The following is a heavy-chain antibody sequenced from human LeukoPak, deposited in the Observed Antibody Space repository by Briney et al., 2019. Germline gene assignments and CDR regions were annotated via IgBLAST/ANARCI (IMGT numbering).Heavy chain of an antibody. J-gene: IGHJ3*02. V-gene: IGHV4-39*07. D-gene: IGHD5-24*01. Sequence: PSETLSLTCTVSGGSISSSSYYWGWIRQPPGKGLEWIGRIYYSGSPYYNPSLKSRVTISVDTSKNQFSLKLSSVTAADTAVYYCARPPRRWMATTWVHGAFDIWGQGTMVTVSS. CDR2: IYYSGSP. CDR1: GGSISSSSYY. CDR3: ARPPRRWMATTWVHGAFDI.